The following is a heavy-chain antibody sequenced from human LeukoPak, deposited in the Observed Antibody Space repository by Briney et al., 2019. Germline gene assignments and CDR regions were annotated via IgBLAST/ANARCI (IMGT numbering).Heavy chain of an antibody. V-gene: IGHV3-48*04. J-gene: IGHJ6*02. CDR3: ARLRYYGMDV. CDR1: EFTFSGYD. Sequence: PGGSLRLSCAASEFTFSGYDMSWVRQAPGKGLEWVSYTSSSSSTIYYADSVKSRFTISRDNAKNSLYLQMNSLRAEDTAVYYCARLRYYGMDVWGQGTLVTASS. CDR2: TSSSSSTI.